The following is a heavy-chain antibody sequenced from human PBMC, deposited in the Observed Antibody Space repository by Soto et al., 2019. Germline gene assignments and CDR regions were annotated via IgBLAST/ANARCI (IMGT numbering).Heavy chain of an antibody. D-gene: IGHD6-25*01. CDR3: ARSTAKESYFDY. CDR2: ISAYNGNT. CDR1: GCSFTSYG. J-gene: IGHJ4*02. Sequence: GASVRVGCKGSGCSFTSYGISWVRQAPGQGLEWMGWISAYNGNTNYAQKLQGRVTMTTDTSTSTAYMELRSLRSDDTAVYYCARSTAKESYFDYCRQGRLVTVSS. V-gene: IGHV1-18*01.